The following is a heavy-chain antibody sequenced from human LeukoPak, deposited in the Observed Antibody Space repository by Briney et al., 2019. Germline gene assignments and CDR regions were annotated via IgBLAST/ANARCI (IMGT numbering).Heavy chain of an antibody. J-gene: IGHJ4*02. CDR2: ISYDGTNK. D-gene: IGHD1-26*01. CDR3: AKGYSGSPRDYFDY. CDR1: GFTFSSHW. V-gene: IGHV3-30*18. Sequence: RSGGSLRLSCAASGFTFSSHWMHWVRQAPGKGLEWVAVISYDGTNKYYADSVKGRFTISRDNSKNTLYLQMNSLRAEDTAVYYCAKGYSGSPRDYFDYWGQGTLVTVSS.